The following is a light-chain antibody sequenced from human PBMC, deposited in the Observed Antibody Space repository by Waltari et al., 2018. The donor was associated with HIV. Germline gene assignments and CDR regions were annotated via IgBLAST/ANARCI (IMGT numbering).Light chain of an antibody. Sequence: QSALTQPASVSGSPGQPIPTPCPGTSSAVGGYNLVSWYQQHPGKAPKLMIYEVSKRPSGVSNRFSGSKSGNTASLTISGLQAEDEADYYCCSYAGSSTWVFGGGTKLTVL. CDR3: CSYAGSSTWV. CDR2: EVS. V-gene: IGLV2-23*02. J-gene: IGLJ3*02. CDR1: SSAVGGYNL.